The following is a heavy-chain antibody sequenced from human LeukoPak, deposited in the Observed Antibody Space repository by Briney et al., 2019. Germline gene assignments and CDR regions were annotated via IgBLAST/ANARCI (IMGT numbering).Heavy chain of an antibody. CDR1: GGTFNNYA. Sequence: SVKVSCKASGGTFNNYAINWVRQAPGQGLEWMGGIIPIFGSSNYAQKFQGRVTMTADTSTNTAYMELRSLRSDDTTVYYCARDLFDYWGQGTLVTISS. CDR2: IIPIFGSS. V-gene: IGHV1-69*06. J-gene: IGHJ4*02. CDR3: ARDLFDY.